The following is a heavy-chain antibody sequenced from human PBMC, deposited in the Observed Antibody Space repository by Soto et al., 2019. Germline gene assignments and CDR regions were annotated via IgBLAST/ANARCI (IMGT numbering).Heavy chain of an antibody. CDR2: IWYDGSNK. Sequence: GGSLRLSCATSGFTFSNNAMHWVRQAPGKGLEWVAQIWYDGSNKYYADSVKGRFTISRDNSKNTVYLQMNSLRAEDMAVYYCARDGQNQSPYAMDVWGQGTTVTVSS. V-gene: IGHV3-33*01. CDR3: ARDGQNQSPYAMDV. J-gene: IGHJ6*02. CDR1: GFTFSNNA.